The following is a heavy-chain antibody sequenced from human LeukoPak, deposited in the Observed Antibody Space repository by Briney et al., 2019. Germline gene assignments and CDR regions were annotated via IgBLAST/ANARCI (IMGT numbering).Heavy chain of an antibody. CDR3: ARRPTSQPFDY. CDR1: GASVSSGNFY. Sequence: SETLSLTCTVSGASVSSGNFYWSWIGQPPGKGLEWIGYLFYSGSPSYNPSLKSRVTISLDTSKNQFSLKLSSVTPADTAVYYCARRPTSQPFDYWGQGTLVTVSS. D-gene: IGHD1-26*01. J-gene: IGHJ4*02. V-gene: IGHV4-61*01. CDR2: LFYSGSP.